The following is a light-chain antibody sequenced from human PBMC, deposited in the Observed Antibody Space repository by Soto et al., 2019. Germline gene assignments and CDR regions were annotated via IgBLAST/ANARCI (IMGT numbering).Light chain of an antibody. Sequence: DIQMTQSPSALSASIGDRITITCRASQSINTWLAWYQQKPGKAPKLLSYDVSTLQSGVPSRFSGSGSETEFTLTISSLQPDDFATYYCQQYNAFYTFGQGTKVDI. CDR3: QQYNAFYT. J-gene: IGKJ2*01. CDR2: DVS. CDR1: QSINTW. V-gene: IGKV1-5*01.